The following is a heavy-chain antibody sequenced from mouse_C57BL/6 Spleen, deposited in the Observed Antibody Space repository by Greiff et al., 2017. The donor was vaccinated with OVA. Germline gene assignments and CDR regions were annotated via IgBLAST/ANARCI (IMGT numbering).Heavy chain of an antibody. D-gene: IGHD2-13*01. Sequence: EVQLVESGGGLVKPGGSLKLSCAASGFTFSDYGMHWVRQAPEKGLEWVAYISSGSSTIYYADTVKGRFTISRDNAKNTLFLQMTSLRSEDTAMYYCARPGDYFGNYAMDYWGQGTSVTVSS. CDR1: GFTFSDYG. V-gene: IGHV5-17*01. CDR3: ARPGDYFGNYAMDY. CDR2: ISSGSSTI. J-gene: IGHJ4*01.